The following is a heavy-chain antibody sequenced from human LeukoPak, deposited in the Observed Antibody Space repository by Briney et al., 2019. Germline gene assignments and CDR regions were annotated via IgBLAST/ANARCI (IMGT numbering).Heavy chain of an antibody. CDR3: ASRRYNYDSSGYRYYFDY. Sequence: SVKVSCKASGGTFSSYAISWVRQAPGHGLEWMGGIIPIFGTANYAQKFQGRVTITADDSTSTAYMELSSLRSEDTAVYYCASRRYNYDSSGYRYYFDYWGQGTLVTVSS. CDR1: GGTFSSYA. CDR2: IIPIFGTA. D-gene: IGHD3-22*01. J-gene: IGHJ4*02. V-gene: IGHV1-69*13.